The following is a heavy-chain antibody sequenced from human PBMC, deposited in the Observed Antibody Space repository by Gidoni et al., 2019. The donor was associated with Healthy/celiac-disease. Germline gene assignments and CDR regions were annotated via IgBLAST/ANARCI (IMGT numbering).Heavy chain of an antibody. D-gene: IGHD2-8*01. CDR1: GYSISSGYY. J-gene: IGHJ5*02. Sequence: VQLQESGPGLVKPSETLSLTCTVSGYSISSGYYWGWIRQPPGKGLEWIGSIYHSGSTYYNPSLKSRVTISVDTSKNQFSLKLSSVTAADTAVYYCARVGRLYSSVGWFDPWGQGTLVTVSS. CDR3: ARVGRLYSSVGWFDP. V-gene: IGHV4-38-2*02. CDR2: IYHSGST.